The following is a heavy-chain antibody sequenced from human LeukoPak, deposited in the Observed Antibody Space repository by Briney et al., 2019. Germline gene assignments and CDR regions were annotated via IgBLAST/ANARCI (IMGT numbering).Heavy chain of an antibody. J-gene: IGHJ3*02. D-gene: IGHD6-19*01. CDR3: ARDWKSVAVAGTRNAFDI. CDR1: GFTFSSYA. CDR2: ISGSGGST. Sequence: GGSLRLSCAASGFTFSSYAMSWVRQAPGKGLEWVSAISGSGGSTYYADSVKGRFTISRDNSKNTLYLQMNSLRAEDTAVYYCARDWKSVAVAGTRNAFDIWGQGTMVTVSS. V-gene: IGHV3-23*01.